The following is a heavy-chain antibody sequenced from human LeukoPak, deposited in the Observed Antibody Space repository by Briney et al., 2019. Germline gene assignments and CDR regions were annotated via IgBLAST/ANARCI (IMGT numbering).Heavy chain of an antibody. CDR3: ANHRIPYDY. CDR1: GFTFSSYA. J-gene: IGHJ4*02. Sequence: GGSLRLSCAASGFTFSSYAMSWVRQAPGKRLEWVSAISGNGGSTYYADSVKGRFTISRDNSKNTLYLQMNSLRAEDTAVYYCANHRIPYDYWGQGTLVTVSS. CDR2: ISGNGGST. V-gene: IGHV3-23*01.